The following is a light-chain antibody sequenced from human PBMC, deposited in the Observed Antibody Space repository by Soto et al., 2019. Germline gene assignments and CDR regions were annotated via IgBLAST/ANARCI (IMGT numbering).Light chain of an antibody. CDR2: AAS. J-gene: IGKJ5*01. CDR1: QSISSY. V-gene: IGKV1-39*01. Sequence: DIQMTQSPSSLSASVGDRVTITCRASQSISSYLNWYQQKPGKAPKLLIYAASSLQSGGPSRFSGSGSGTDFTLTISSLQPEYFATYYCNQSYSTPITFGQGTRLEIK. CDR3: NQSYSTPIT.